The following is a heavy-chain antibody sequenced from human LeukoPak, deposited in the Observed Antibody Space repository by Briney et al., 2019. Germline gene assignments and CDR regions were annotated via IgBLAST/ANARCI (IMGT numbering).Heavy chain of an antibody. J-gene: IGHJ4*02. CDR3: ANTYSSSWYPLFDS. V-gene: IGHV3-30*02. Sequence: GGSLRLSCAASGFTFSSYGMHWVRQAPGKGLEWVAFIRYDGSNKYYADSVKGRFTISRDNSKNTLYLQMNSLRAEDTAVYYCANTYSSSWYPLFDSWGRGTLVTVSS. D-gene: IGHD6-13*01. CDR2: IRYDGSNK. CDR1: GFTFSSYG.